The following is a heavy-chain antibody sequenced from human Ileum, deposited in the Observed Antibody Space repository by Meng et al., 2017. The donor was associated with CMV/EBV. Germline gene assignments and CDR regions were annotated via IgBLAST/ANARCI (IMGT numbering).Heavy chain of an antibody. D-gene: IGHD3-16*01. CDR3: ARLWAPGNNWFDP. J-gene: IGHJ5*02. V-gene: IGHV5-51*01. CDR1: GYTFTSHW. CDR2: ISPDDSDT. Sequence: GESLKISCKASGYTFTSHWIAWVRQMPGKGLEWMAIISPDDSDTRYSPSFQGHVTISADKSISTAFLQWNSLKASDTAMYYCARLWAPGNNWFDPWGQGTLVTVSS.